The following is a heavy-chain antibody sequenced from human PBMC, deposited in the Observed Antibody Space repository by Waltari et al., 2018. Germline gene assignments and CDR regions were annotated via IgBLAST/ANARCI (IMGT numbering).Heavy chain of an antibody. V-gene: IGHV3-7*04. J-gene: IGHJ4*02. D-gene: IGHD3-10*01. CDR2: IKGDGGEK. CDR1: GFTFNSYW. Sequence: EVQLVESGGSLVQPGGSLRLSCAASGFTFNSYWIYWIRQAPGKGLEWVADIKGDGGEKYYVDSVKGRFTISRDNAKNSLYLEMNSLRAEDTAVYFCARGSNGAFDYWGQGTLVTVSS. CDR3: ARGSNGAFDY.